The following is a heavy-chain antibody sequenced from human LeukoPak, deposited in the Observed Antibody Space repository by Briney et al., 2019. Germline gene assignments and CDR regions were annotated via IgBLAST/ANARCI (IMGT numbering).Heavy chain of an antibody. V-gene: IGHV1-46*01. D-gene: IGHD2-8*02. Sequence: ASVKVSCKASGYTFTNYLLHWVRQAPGQGLEWVGRITPSVDTTNYVQKFRDRVTMTRDTCTSTVYMELSSLRSEDTAVYHCVREESGGYFDYWGQGTLVTVSS. J-gene: IGHJ4*02. CDR3: VREESGGYFDY. CDR1: GYTFTNYL. CDR2: ITPSVDTT.